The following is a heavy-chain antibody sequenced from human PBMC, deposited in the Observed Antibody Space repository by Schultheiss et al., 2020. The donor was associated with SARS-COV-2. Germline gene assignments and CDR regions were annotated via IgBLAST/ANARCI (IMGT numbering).Heavy chain of an antibody. CDR2: IYYSGST. J-gene: IGHJ3*02. CDR1: GGSISSYY. CDR3: AREWLPYDAFDI. D-gene: IGHD3-22*01. Sequence: SETLSLTCTVSGGSISSYYWSWIRQPPGKGLEWIGYIYYSGSTNYNPSLKSRVTISVDTSKNQFSLKLSSVTAADTAVYYCAREWLPYDAFDIWGQGTMVTVSS. V-gene: IGHV4-59*01.